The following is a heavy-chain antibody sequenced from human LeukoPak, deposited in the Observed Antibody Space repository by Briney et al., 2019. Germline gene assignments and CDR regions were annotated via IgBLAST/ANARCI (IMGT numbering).Heavy chain of an antibody. J-gene: IGHJ3*02. CDR3: ARPRTSGWIHDVYDI. Sequence: ASVKFSCKASGYTFIGHYMHWVRQAPGHGLEWMGWMNTNSGGTKFAQRFQGRVTMTRDTSISTAYLELSRLTFDDTAVYYCARPRTSGWIHDVYDIWGQGTLVTVPS. D-gene: IGHD6-19*01. CDR1: GYTFIGHY. V-gene: IGHV1-2*02. CDR2: MNTNSGGT.